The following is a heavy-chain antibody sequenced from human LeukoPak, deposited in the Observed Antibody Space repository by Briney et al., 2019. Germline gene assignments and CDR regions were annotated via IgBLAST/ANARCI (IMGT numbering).Heavy chain of an antibody. D-gene: IGHD3-3*01. CDR3: ARATIYDFWSGYYVLGYFDY. CDR2: IYYSGSN. Sequence: PSETLSLTCTVSGGSISRYYWSWIRQPPGKGREWVGYIYYSGSNNYNPSLTSRITISVDTSKNQFSLKLSSVTAADTAVYYCARATIYDFWSGYYVLGYFDYWGQGTLVTVSS. V-gene: IGHV4-59*01. J-gene: IGHJ4*02. CDR1: GGSISRYY.